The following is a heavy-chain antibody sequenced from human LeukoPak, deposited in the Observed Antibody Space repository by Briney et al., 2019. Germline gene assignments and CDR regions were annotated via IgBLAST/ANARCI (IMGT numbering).Heavy chain of an antibody. J-gene: IGHJ4*02. V-gene: IGHV4-61*02. CDR1: GGSISSGNYY. CDR3: ARDWSSNWLYFDY. Sequence: PSETLSLTCTVSGGSISSGNYYWSWIRQPAGKGLEWIGRVSTSGGTNYNPSLKSRVTISVDTSKNQFSLQLNSVTAADTAVYYCARDWSSNWLYFDYWGQGTLVTVSS. CDR2: VSTSGGT. D-gene: IGHD6-13*01.